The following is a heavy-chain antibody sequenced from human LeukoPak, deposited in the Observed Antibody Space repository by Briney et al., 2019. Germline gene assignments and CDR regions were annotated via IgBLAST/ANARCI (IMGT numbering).Heavy chain of an antibody. CDR3: ARGRDGYNLVDAFDI. D-gene: IGHD5-24*01. CDR1: GFTFSNYR. J-gene: IGHJ3*02. V-gene: IGHV3-21*01. Sequence: GGSLRLSCSASGFTFSNYRMNWVRQAPGRGLEWVSSISSSSIYIYYADSLRGRFTISRDNAKKSLYLQMNSLRAGDTAVYYCARGRDGYNLVDAFDIWGQGIMVTVSS. CDR2: ISSSSIYI.